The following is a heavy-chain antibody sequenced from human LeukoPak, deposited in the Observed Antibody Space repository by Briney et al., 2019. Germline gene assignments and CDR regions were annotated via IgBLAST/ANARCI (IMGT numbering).Heavy chain of an antibody. D-gene: IGHD3-10*01. CDR1: GFTVSSKY. V-gene: IGHV3-23*01. CDR2: ISGSGGST. Sequence: GGSLRLSCAASGFTVSSKYMSWVRQAPGKGLEWVSAISGSGGSTYYADSVKGRFTISRDNSKNTLYLQMNSLRAEDTAVYYCAKGVGWFGELLSFDYWGQGTLVTVSS. CDR3: AKGVGWFGELLSFDY. J-gene: IGHJ4*02.